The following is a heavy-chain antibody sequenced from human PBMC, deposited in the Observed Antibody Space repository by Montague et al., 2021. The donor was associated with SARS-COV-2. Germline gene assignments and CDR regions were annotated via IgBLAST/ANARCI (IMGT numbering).Heavy chain of an antibody. CDR2: IYYTGNT. Sequence: SETLSLTCTVSGGSITNNIDYWAWIRQPPGKGLEWIGSIYYTGNTYYNPSLKSRVTISVVTSKNHFTLKLSSVTAADTAVYYCARLKRYCDSSGSPSAFDFWGQGTKVTGSS. J-gene: IGHJ3*01. CDR3: ARLKRYCDSSGSPSAFDF. D-gene: IGHD3-22*01. CDR1: GGSITNNIDY. V-gene: IGHV4-39*02.